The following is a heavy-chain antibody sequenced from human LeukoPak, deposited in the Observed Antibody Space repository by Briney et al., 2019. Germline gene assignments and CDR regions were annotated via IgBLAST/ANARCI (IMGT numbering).Heavy chain of an antibody. CDR1: GFTFSDYY. V-gene: IGHV3-74*01. Sequence: GGSLRLSCAASGFTFSDYYMSWIRQAPGKGPVWVSRINSDGSTTNYADSVKGRFTISRDNGKNTLYLQMNSLRAEDTAVYYCVRDLGRYGSGNGWGQGTLVTVSS. D-gene: IGHD3-10*01. J-gene: IGHJ4*02. CDR3: VRDLGRYGSGNG. CDR2: INSDGSTT.